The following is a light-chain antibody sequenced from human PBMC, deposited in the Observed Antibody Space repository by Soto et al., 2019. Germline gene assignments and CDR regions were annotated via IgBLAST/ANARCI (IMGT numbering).Light chain of an antibody. Sequence: QSVPTQPRSVSGSPGQSLTISCTGTSSDVGGYNYVSWYQQHPGKVPKLMIYDVTKRPSGVPDRFSGSKSGNTASLTISGLQSEDEADYYCCSHAGSYTYVFGTGTKLTVL. J-gene: IGLJ1*01. CDR2: DVT. CDR3: CSHAGSYTYV. V-gene: IGLV2-11*01. CDR1: SSDVGGYNY.